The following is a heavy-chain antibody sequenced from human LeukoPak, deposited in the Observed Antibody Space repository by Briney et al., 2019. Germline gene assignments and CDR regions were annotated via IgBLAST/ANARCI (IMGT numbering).Heavy chain of an antibody. Sequence: GASVKVSCKASGYTFTSYGISWVRQAPGQGLEWMGIINPSGGSTSYAQKFQGRVTMTRDMSTSTVYVELSSLRSEDTAVYYCARGSSIAARPDYWGQGTLVTVSS. CDR1: GYTFTSYG. D-gene: IGHD6-6*01. CDR2: INPSGGST. V-gene: IGHV1-46*01. J-gene: IGHJ4*02. CDR3: ARGSSIAARPDY.